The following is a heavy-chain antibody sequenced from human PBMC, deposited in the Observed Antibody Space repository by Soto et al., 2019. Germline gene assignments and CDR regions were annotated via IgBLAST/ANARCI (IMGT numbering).Heavy chain of an antibody. Sequence: ASVKVSCKVSGYTLTELSMHWVRQAPGKGLEWMGGFDPEDGETIYAQKFQGRVTMTEDTSTDTAYMELSSLRSEDTAVYYCATGRPSGYDYYYYGMDVWGQGTTVTVSS. CDR2: FDPEDGET. CDR3: ATGRPSGYDYYYYGMDV. V-gene: IGHV1-24*01. D-gene: IGHD5-12*01. J-gene: IGHJ6*02. CDR1: GYTLTELS.